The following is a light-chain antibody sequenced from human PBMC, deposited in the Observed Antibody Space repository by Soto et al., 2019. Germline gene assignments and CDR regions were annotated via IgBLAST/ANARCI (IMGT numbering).Light chain of an antibody. CDR1: QYINSFK. J-gene: IGKJ1*01. Sequence: EIVMTQSPATLSVSPGESATLSCRASQYINSFKLAWYQQHPGQAPRLLMYGASNRATGIPARFSGGGSGTEFTLTISSLQSEDLAVYYCQQYDYWPRTFGQGTKVDIK. V-gene: IGKV3-15*01. CDR2: GAS. CDR3: QQYDYWPRT.